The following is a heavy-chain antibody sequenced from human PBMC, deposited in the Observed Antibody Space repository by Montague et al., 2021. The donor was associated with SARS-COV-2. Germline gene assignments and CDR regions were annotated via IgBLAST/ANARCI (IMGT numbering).Heavy chain of an antibody. J-gene: IGHJ5*02. V-gene: IGHV4-59*11. D-gene: IGHD3-10*01. Sequence: SETLSLTCTVSGGSISSHFWSFIRQLPGKGLEWIGYINSNGGTNDNPSLRSRLTMSVDTSKNQFSLQLRSMTPADTAVYFCARATSVRGAVSWFDPWGQGILVTVSS. CDR2: INSNGGT. CDR3: ARATSVRGAVSWFDP. CDR1: GGSISSHF.